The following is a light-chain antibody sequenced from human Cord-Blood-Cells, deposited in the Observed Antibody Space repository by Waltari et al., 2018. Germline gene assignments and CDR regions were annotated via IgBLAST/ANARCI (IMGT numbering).Light chain of an antibody. CDR3: NSRDSSGNHLV. Sequence: SSELTQDPAVSVALGQTVRITCQGDSLRSAYANWYQQKPGQDPVLVIYGKNNRPSGIPDRFSGSSSGNTASLTITGAQAEDEADYYCNSRDSSGNHLVFGGGTKLTVL. V-gene: IGLV3-19*01. CDR1: SLRSAY. CDR2: GKN. J-gene: IGLJ2*01.